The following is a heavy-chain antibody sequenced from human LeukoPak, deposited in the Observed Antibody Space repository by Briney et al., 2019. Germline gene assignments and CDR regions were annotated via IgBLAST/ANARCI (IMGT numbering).Heavy chain of an antibody. CDR1: GYTFAGYY. CDR3: ARNGMTTDAFDI. J-gene: IGHJ3*02. Sequence: ASVKVSCKASGYTFAGYYMHWVRQAPGQGLEWMGWINPNSGGTNYAQKFQGRVTMTRDTSISTAYLQWSSLKASDTAMYYCARNGMTTDAFDIWGQGTMVTVSS. CDR2: INPNSGGT. V-gene: IGHV1-2*02. D-gene: IGHD1-1*01.